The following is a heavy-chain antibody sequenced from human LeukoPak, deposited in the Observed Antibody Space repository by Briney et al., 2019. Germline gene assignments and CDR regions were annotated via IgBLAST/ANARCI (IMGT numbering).Heavy chain of an antibody. CDR2: IRSIGYGGTT. CDR1: GFTFGDHA. D-gene: IGHD3-10*01. V-gene: IGHV3-49*04. J-gene: IGHJ4*02. Sequence: GGSLRLSCSASGFTFGDHAMSWVRQAPGKGLEWVGFIRSIGYGGTTEYAASVEGRFSLSRDDSKSFVYRQMSSLKAEDTAVYYCTRVRSGNDFDYWGQGTLVTVSS. CDR3: TRVRSGNDFDY.